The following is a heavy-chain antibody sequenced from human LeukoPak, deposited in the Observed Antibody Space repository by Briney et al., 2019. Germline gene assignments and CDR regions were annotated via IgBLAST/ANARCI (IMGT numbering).Heavy chain of an antibody. Sequence: PGGSLRLSCAASGFTFSTNDMSWVRQPPGKGLEWVSAISVVGGSTYYADSVKGRFTISRDNSNNTLYLQMNSLRAEDTAVYYCARHSRGRWYVFDYWGQGTLVTVSS. CDR2: ISVVGGST. V-gene: IGHV3-23*01. J-gene: IGHJ4*02. CDR3: ARHSRGRWYVFDY. CDR1: GFTFSTND. D-gene: IGHD6-13*01.